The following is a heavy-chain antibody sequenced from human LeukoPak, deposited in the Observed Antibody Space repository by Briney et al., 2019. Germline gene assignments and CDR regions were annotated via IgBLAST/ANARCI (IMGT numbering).Heavy chain of an antibody. V-gene: IGHV4-34*01. Sequence: SETLSLTCAVYGGSFSGYYWSWVRQPPGKGLEWVGEMNHSGSTNYNPSLKSRVTISVDTSKNQFSLKLSSVTAADTAVYFCARERKKCMYVWGKGTPVTVSS. J-gene: IGHJ6*04. CDR3: ARERKKCMYV. CDR2: MNHSGST. CDR1: GGSFSGYY.